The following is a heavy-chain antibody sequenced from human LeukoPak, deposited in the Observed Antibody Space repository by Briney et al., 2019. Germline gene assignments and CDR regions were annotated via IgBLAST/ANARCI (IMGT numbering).Heavy chain of an antibody. CDR2: ISYDGSNK. D-gene: IGHD2-2*01. CDR3: ARDLFCSSTSCYVRGFDY. J-gene: IGHJ4*02. CDR1: GFTFSSYA. V-gene: IGHV3-30*04. Sequence: PGGSLRLSCAASGFTFSSYAMHWVRQAPGKGLEWVAVISYDGSNKYYADSVKGRFTISRDNSKNTLHLQMNSLRAEDTAVYYCARDLFCSSTSCYVRGFDYWGQGTLVTVSS.